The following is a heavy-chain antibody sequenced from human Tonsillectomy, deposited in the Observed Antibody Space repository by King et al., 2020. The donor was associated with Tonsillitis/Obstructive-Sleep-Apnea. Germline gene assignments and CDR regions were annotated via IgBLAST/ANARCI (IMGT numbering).Heavy chain of an antibody. CDR1: GGSFSGSY. Sequence: VQLQQWGAGLLKPSETLSPTCAVYGGSFSGSYWSWLRQPPGKGLEWIGEINHSGSTNYNPSLKSRVTISVDTSKNQFSLKLSSVTAADTAVYYCARGDIVVVVAARVYYYYMDVWGKGTTVTVS. V-gene: IGHV4-34*01. D-gene: IGHD2-15*01. J-gene: IGHJ6*03. CDR2: INHSGST. CDR3: ARGDIVVVVAARVYYYYMDV.